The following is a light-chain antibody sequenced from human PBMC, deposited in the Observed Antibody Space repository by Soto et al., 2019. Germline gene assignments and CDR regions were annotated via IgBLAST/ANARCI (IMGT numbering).Light chain of an antibody. CDR3: QQYGISPPYT. CDR1: QSVSSNS. V-gene: IGKV3-20*01. J-gene: IGKJ2*01. Sequence: EIVLTQSPGILSLSPGGGATLSCRASQSVSSNSLAWYQQRPGQAPRLLIYGASSRATGIPDRFSGSGSGTDFTLTISRLEPEDFAVYYCQQYGISPPYTFGQGTKLEIK. CDR2: GAS.